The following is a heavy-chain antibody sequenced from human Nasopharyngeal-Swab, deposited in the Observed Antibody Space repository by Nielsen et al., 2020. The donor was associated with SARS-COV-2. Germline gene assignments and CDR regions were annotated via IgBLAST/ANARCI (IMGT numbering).Heavy chain of an antibody. CDR1: GGSISSYY. D-gene: IGHD6-13*01. V-gene: IGHV4-59*01. J-gene: IGHJ3*02. Sequence: SETLSLTCTVSGGSISSYYWSWIRQPPGKGLEWIGYIYYSGSTNYNPSLKSRVTISVDTSKNQFSLKLSSVTAADTAVYYCAKKDKLQHLDAFDIWGQGTAVTVSS. CDR3: AKKDKLQHLDAFDI. CDR2: IYYSGST.